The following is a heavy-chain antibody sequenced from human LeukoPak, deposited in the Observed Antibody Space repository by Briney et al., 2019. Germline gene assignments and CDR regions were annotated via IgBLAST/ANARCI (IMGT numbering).Heavy chain of an antibody. CDR1: GYNFNSQG. D-gene: IGHD2-21*01. CDR3: ARHLGGANDY. J-gene: IGHJ4*02. Sequence: ASVKVSCKASGYNFNSQGISWVRQAPGQGLECMGWITVSNGNTKYSQKFQGRVTMTTDTSTSTAYMELRSLTSDDTAVYYCARHLGGANDYWGQGTLVTVSS. V-gene: IGHV1-18*01. CDR2: ITVSNGNT.